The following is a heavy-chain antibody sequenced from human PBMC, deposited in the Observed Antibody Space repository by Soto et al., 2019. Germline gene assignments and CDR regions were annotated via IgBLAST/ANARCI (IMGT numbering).Heavy chain of an antibody. J-gene: IGHJ6*02. CDR1: GYTFSTYG. V-gene: IGHV1-18*01. D-gene: IGHD3-10*01. CDR2: INTHNGNT. Sequence: ASVKVSCKASGYTFSTYGISWVRQAPGQGLEWMGWINTHNGNTNYAQNLQGRVTMTADTSTSTAYMELRSLRSDDTAVYYCTREGSAPYYYYGMDVWGQGTTVTV. CDR3: TREGSAPYYYYGMDV.